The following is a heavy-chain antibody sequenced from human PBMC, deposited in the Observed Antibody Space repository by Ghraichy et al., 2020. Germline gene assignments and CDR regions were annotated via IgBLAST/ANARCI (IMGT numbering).Heavy chain of an antibody. CDR3: PRHWGDYFSTPGLWFFDL. CDR1: GFTFSSYA. J-gene: IGHJ2*01. V-gene: IGHV3-23*01. D-gene: IGHD3-16*01. Sequence: GESLNISCAASGFTFSSYAMSWGRQAPGKGLEWVSAISVGGDNTYYAASVKGRFTISRENSKNTMYLQMNGLRIEDTAVYYCPRHWGDYFSTPGLWFFDLCRRGPLIAHPS. CDR2: ISVGGDNT.